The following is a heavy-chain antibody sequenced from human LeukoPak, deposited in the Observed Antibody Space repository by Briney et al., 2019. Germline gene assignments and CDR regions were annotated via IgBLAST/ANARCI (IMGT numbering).Heavy chain of an antibody. CDR2: IYYSGST. CDR1: GGSISSSSYY. V-gene: IGHV4-39*01. J-gene: IGHJ3*02. D-gene: IGHD3-3*01. Sequence: HPSETMSLTSTVSGGSISSSSYYWGWIRQPPGKGLEWIGSIYYSGSTYYNPSLKSRVTISVYTSKNQFSLKLSSVTAADTAVYYCASRSYYYDLWSGYYRVDAFDIWGQGTMVTVSS. CDR3: ASRSYYYDLWSGYYRVDAFDI.